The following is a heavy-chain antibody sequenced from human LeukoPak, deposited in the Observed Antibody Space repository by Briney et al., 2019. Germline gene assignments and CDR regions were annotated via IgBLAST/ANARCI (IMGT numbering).Heavy chain of an antibody. CDR2: ISSSGSTI. D-gene: IGHD6-6*01. J-gene: IGHJ4*02. Sequence: GGSLRLSCAASGFTFSSYEMNWVRQAPGKGLEWVSYISSSGSTIYYADSVKGRFTISRDNAKNSLYLQMNSLRAEDMALYYCAKEYSSSSLGINPFDYWGQGTLVTVSS. CDR3: AKEYSSSSLGINPFDY. CDR1: GFTFSSYE. V-gene: IGHV3-48*03.